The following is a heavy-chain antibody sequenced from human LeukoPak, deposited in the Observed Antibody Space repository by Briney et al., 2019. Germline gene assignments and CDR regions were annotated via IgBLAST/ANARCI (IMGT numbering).Heavy chain of an antibody. CDR3: ARAPSEIGGYYPEYFRH. J-gene: IGHJ1*01. CDR1: GCTFSSYW. CDR2: IKSDGKT. Sequence: GGSLRLTCAASGCTFSSYWMHWVRQAPGKGLVWVSRIKSDGKTNYADSVKGRFTISRDNAKNTVSLQMNSLRAEDTGVYYCARAPSEIGGYYPEYFRHWGQGTLVTVSS. V-gene: IGHV3-74*01. D-gene: IGHD3-22*01.